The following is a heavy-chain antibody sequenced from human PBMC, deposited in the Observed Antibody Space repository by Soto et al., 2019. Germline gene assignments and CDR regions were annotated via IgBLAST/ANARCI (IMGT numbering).Heavy chain of an antibody. CDR2: IYYSGST. V-gene: IGHV4-59*12. Sequence: PSETLSLTCTVSGGSISSYYWSWIRQPPGKGLEWIGYIYYSGSTNYNPSLKSRVTISVDTSKNQFSLKLSSVTAADTAVYYCARRSVTIFGVVTGGLDSWGQGTLVTVSS. D-gene: IGHD3-3*01. J-gene: IGHJ4*02. CDR3: ARRSVTIFGVVTGGLDS. CDR1: GGSISSYY.